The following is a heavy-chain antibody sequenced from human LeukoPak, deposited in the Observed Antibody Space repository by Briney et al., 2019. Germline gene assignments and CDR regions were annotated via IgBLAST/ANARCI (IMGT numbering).Heavy chain of an antibody. CDR2: IYYSGST. CDR3: ARNIVATSFGAFDY. V-gene: IGHV4-59*08. D-gene: IGHD5-12*01. Sequence: SETLSLTCTVSGGSISSYYWSWIRQPAGKGLEWIAYIYYSGSTNYNPSLKSRVTISVDTSKNQFSLKLSSVTAADTAVYYCARNIVATSFGAFDYWGQGTLVTVSS. CDR1: GGSISSYY. J-gene: IGHJ4*02.